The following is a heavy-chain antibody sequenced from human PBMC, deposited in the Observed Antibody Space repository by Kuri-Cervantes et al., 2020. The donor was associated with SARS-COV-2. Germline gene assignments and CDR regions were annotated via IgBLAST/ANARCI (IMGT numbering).Heavy chain of an antibody. CDR1: GGSISSYY. D-gene: IGHD3-22*01. CDR2: IYYSGST. J-gene: IGHJ4*02. CDR3: ARGRGYHDSSGYYFDS. Sequence: ESLKISCTVSGGSISSYYWSWIRQPPGKGLEWIGYIYYSGSTNYNPSLKSRVTISVDTSKNQFSLKLSSVTAADTAVYFCARGRGYHDSSGYYFDSWGQGTLVTVSS. V-gene: IGHV4-59*01.